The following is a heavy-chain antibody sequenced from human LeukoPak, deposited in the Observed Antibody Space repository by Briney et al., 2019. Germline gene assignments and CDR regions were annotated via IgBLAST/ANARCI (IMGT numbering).Heavy chain of an antibody. J-gene: IGHJ4*02. CDR3: ARGTYYYDSSGYYYGY. D-gene: IGHD3-22*01. CDR2: IKQDGSEK. CDR1: GFTFSTYG. V-gene: IGHV3-7*01. Sequence: GGSLRLSCAASGFTFSTYGVYWVRQAPGKGLEWVADIKQDGSEKYYVDSVKGRFTISRDNAKNSLYLQMNSLRAEDTAVYYCARGTYYYDSSGYYYGYWGQGTLVTVSS.